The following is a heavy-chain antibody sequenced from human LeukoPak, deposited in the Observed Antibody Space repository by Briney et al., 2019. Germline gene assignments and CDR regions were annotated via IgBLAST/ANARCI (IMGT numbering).Heavy chain of an antibody. V-gene: IGHV1-2*02. J-gene: IGHJ4*02. Sequence: ASVKVSCKASGYTFTGYFMHWVRQAPGHGLEWMGWINPNSGGTNFAQKFQGRVTMTRDTSISTAYMELSRLRSDDTAVYYCARDEVRTFDYWGQGTLVTVSS. D-gene: IGHD3-22*01. CDR2: INPNSGGT. CDR3: ARDEVRTFDY. CDR1: GYTFTGYF.